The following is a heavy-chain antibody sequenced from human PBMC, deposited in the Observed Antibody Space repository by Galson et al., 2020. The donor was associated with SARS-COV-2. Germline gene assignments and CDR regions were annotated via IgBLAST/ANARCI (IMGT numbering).Heavy chain of an antibody. CDR2: ISGSGGST. Sequence: GGSLRLSCAASGFTFSSYAMSWVRQAPGKGLEWVSVISGSGGSTYYADSVKGRFTISRDNSKNTLYLQMNSLRAEDTAVYYCAKDSLAYDFSYFDYWGQGTLVTVSS. CDR3: AKDSLAYDFSYFDY. D-gene: IGHD3-3*01. J-gene: IGHJ4*02. CDR1: GFTFSSYA. V-gene: IGHV3-23*01.